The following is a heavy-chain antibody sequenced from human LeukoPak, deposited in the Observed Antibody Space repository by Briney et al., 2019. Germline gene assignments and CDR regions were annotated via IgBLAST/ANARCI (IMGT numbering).Heavy chain of an antibody. CDR2: ISGSGGST. CDR1: GFTFSSYA. J-gene: IGHJ4*02. CDR3: ATDVVAAAGIGSYFDY. D-gene: IGHD6-13*01. V-gene: IGHV3-23*01. Sequence: PGGSLRLSCAASGFTFSSYAMSWVRQAPGKGLEWVSAISGSGGSTYYADSVKGRFTISRDNSKNTLYLQMNSLRAEDTAVYYCATDVVAAAGIGSYFDYWGQGTLVTVSS.